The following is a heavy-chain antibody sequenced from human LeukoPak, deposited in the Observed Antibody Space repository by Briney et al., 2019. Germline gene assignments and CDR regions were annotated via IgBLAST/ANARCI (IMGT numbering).Heavy chain of an antibody. CDR2: IYYSGST. Sequence: SETLSLTCTVSGGSISNYYWSWIRRPPGKGLEWIGYIYYSGSTNYNPSLKSRVTISVDTSKNQFSLKLSSVTTADTAVYYCARLSVVVAATHFDYWGQGTLVTVSS. CDR1: GGSISNYY. CDR3: ARLSVVVAATHFDY. D-gene: IGHD2-15*01. V-gene: IGHV4-59*01. J-gene: IGHJ4*02.